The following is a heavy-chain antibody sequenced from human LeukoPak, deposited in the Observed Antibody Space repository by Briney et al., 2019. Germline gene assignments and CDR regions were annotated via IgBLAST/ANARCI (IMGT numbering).Heavy chain of an antibody. V-gene: IGHV4-59*12. CDR1: GSMYNYY. J-gene: IGHJ3*02. CDR3: AREHYDILTGTKDAFDI. CDR2: IYYSGST. D-gene: IGHD3-9*01. Sequence: SETLSLTCTVSGSMYNYYWSWIRQPPGKGLEWIGYIYYSGSTNYNPSLKSRVTISVDTSKNQFSLKLSSVTAADTAVYYCAREHYDILTGTKDAFDIWGQGTMVTVSS.